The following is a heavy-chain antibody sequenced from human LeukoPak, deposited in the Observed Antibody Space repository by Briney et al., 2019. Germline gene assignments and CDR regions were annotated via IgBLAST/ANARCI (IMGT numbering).Heavy chain of an antibody. V-gene: IGHV1-69*13. CDR1: GGTFSSYA. CDR3: ATSITGTTGASWYYYYGMDV. Sequence: SVKVSCKASGGTFSSYAISWVRQAPGQGLEWMGGIIPIFGTANYAQKFQGRVTITADESTSTAYMELSSLRSEDTAVYYCATSITGTTGASWYYYYGMDVWGKGTTVTVSS. J-gene: IGHJ6*04. CDR2: IIPIFGTA. D-gene: IGHD1-20*01.